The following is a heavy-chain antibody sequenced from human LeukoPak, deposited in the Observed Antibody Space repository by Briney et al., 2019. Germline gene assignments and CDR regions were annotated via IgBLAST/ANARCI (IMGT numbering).Heavy chain of an antibody. D-gene: IGHD6-19*01. CDR1: GYIFTNYG. Sequence: ASVKVSCKASGYIFTNYGMSWVRQAPGQGLEWMGWISGYSGNTNYAQSLQGRVTMTTDTPSSTAYMELRSLRSDDTAVYYCARDAEHRSGWFDYWGQGTLVTVSS. J-gene: IGHJ4*02. CDR3: ARDAEHRSGWFDY. CDR2: ISGYSGNT. V-gene: IGHV1-18*01.